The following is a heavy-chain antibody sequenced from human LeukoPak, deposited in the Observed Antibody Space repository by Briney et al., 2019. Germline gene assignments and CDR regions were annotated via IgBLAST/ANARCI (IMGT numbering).Heavy chain of an antibody. V-gene: IGHV4-30-4*01. D-gene: IGHD3-10*01. CDR2: IYNSGST. CDR3: ARGRGYGSGSYVVGY. J-gene: IGHJ4*02. CDR1: GGSISSGDYY. Sequence: SETLALTCTVSGGSISSGDYYWSWIRQPPGKGLEWIGYIYNSGSTYYNPSLKTRVSLSADTCKNQFSLKMSSVAAADTAVYYCARGRGYGSGSYVVGYWGQGTLVTVSS.